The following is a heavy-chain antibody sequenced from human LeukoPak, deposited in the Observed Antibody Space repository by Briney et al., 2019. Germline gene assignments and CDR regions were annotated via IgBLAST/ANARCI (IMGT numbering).Heavy chain of an antibody. V-gene: IGHV4-4*07. CDR1: GGSISSYY. J-gene: IGHJ5*02. CDR3: ARALLGYCSSTSCPYWFDP. Sequence: SETLSLTCTVSGGSISSYYWSWIRQPAGKGLEWIGRIYTSGSTNYNPSLKSRVTMSVDTSKNQFSLKLSSVTAADTAAYYCARALLGYCSSTSCPYWFDPWGQGTLVTVSS. CDR2: IYTSGST. D-gene: IGHD2-2*01.